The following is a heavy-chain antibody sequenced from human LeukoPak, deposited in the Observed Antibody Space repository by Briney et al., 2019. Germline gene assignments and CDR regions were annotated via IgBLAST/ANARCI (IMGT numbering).Heavy chain of an antibody. J-gene: IGHJ4*02. CDR2: IYYSGST. D-gene: IGHD6-13*01. CDR3: TRLCSTSSSSWYRSYFDS. Sequence: SETLSLTCTVSGGSISSSSYYWGWIRQPPGKGLEWIGSIYYSGSTYYNPSLKSRVTISVDTSANQFSLKLSSVTATDTAVYYCTRLCSTSSSSWYRSYFDSWGQGTLVTVSS. CDR1: GGSISSSSYY. V-gene: IGHV4-39*01.